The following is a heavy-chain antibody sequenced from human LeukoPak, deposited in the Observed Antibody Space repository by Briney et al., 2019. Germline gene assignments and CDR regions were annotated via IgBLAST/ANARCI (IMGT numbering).Heavy chain of an antibody. CDR2: IYYSGST. V-gene: IGHV4-30-4*01. Sequence: SQTLSLTCTVSGGSISSGDYYWSWIRQPPGKGLEWIGYIYYSGSTYYNPSLKSRVTISVDTSKNQFSLKLSSVTAADTAVYYCASYYDSSGGDWFDPWGPGTLVTVSS. D-gene: IGHD3-22*01. CDR1: GGSISSGDYY. J-gene: IGHJ5*02. CDR3: ASYYDSSGGDWFDP.